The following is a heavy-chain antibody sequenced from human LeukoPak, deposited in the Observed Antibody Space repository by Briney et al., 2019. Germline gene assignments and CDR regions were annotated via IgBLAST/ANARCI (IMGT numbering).Heavy chain of an antibody. CDR1: GGTFSSYA. CDR3: ARNVAMVRDWFDP. Sequence: ASVKVSCKASGGTFSSYAISWVRQAPGQGLEWMGGIIPIFGTANYAQKFQGRVTITADESTSTAYMELSSLRSEDTAVYYCARNVAMVRDWFDPWGQGTLVTVSS. V-gene: IGHV1-69*13. CDR2: IIPIFGTA. D-gene: IGHD3-10*01. J-gene: IGHJ5*02.